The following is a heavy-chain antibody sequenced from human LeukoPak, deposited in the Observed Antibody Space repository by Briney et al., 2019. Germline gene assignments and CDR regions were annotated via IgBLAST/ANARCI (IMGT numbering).Heavy chain of an antibody. CDR3: ARGYGGNYK. Sequence: GGSLRLSCAASGFTFSSSWMSWVRQAPGKGLEWVANIKSDGSETYYVDSVKGRFTVSRDNAKNSLYLQMNSLRAEDTAVYYWARGYGGNYKWGQGTLVTVSS. CDR2: IKSDGSET. D-gene: IGHD1-26*01. J-gene: IGHJ4*02. V-gene: IGHV3-7*01. CDR1: GFTFSSSW.